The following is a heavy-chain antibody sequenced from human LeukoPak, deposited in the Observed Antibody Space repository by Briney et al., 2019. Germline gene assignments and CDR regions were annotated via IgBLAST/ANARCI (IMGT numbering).Heavy chain of an antibody. Sequence: GRSLRLSCAASGFTFSSYAMHWVRQAPGKGLDWVALISYDGSNKYYADSVKGRFTISRDNSKNTLYLQMNSLRAEDTAVYYCARDGSLFLLWFGEVDLAPDDAFDIWGQGTMVTVSS. D-gene: IGHD3-10*01. CDR3: ARDGSLFLLWFGEVDLAPDDAFDI. V-gene: IGHV3-30*03. J-gene: IGHJ3*02. CDR1: GFTFSSYA. CDR2: ISYDGSNK.